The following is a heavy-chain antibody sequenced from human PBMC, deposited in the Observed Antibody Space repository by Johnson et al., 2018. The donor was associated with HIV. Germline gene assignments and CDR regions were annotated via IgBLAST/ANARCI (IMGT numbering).Heavy chain of an antibody. CDR3: ARGGAGIAAAEDAFDI. CDR2: IYSGGST. V-gene: IGHV3-66*01. Sequence: LVESGGGVVQPGGSLRLSCSASGFTFSTFGMHWVRQAPGKGLEWVSVIYSGGSTYYADSVKGRFTISRDNSKNTLYLQMNSLRAEDTAMYYCARGGAGIAAAEDAFDIWGQGTMVTVSS. D-gene: IGHD6-13*01. J-gene: IGHJ3*02. CDR1: GFTFSTFG.